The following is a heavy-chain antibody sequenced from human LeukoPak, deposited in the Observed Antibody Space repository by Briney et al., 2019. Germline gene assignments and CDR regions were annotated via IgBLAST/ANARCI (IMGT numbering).Heavy chain of an antibody. CDR3: ARDVGGYYDILTGYSGNWFAP. Sequence: PGGSLRLSCATSGFTFSSYWMSWVRQAPGKGLQWVANIKQDGSEKYYVDSVKGRFTISRDNAKNSLYLQMNSLRAEETAVYYCARDVGGYYDILTGYSGNWFAPWGQGTLVTVSS. CDR1: GFTFSSYW. CDR2: IKQDGSEK. D-gene: IGHD3-9*01. V-gene: IGHV3-7*01. J-gene: IGHJ5*02.